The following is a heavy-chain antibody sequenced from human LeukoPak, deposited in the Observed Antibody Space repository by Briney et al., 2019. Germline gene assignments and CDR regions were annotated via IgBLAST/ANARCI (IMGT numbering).Heavy chain of an antibody. V-gene: IGHV1-46*01. J-gene: IGHJ1*01. Sequence: ASVKVSCKASGYTFTSYYMHWVRQAPGQGLEWMGIINPSGGSTSYAQKFQGRVTMTRDTYTSTVYMELSSLRSEDTAVYYCARDEGPAEDPFRDYYDSSGYHYGYFQHWGQGTLVTVSS. CDR1: GYTFTSYY. D-gene: IGHD3-22*01. CDR3: ARDEGPAEDPFRDYYDSSGYHYGYFQH. CDR2: INPSGGST.